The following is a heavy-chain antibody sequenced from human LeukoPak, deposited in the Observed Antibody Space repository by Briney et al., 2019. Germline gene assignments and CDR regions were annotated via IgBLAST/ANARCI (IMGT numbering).Heavy chain of an antibody. D-gene: IGHD1-26*01. V-gene: IGHV4-59*08. CDR2: IYYSGST. CDR1: GGSISSYY. J-gene: IGHJ4*02. Sequence: SETLSLTCTVSGGSISSYYWSWIRQPPGKGLEWIGYIYYSGSTNYNPSLKSRVTISVDTSKNQFSLKLSSVTAADTAVYYCARHEYSGSYIDYWGQGTLGTVSS. CDR3: ARHEYSGSYIDY.